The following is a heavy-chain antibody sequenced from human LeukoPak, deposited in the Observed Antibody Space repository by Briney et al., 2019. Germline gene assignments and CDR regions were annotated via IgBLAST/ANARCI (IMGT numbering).Heavy chain of an antibody. J-gene: IGHJ5*02. D-gene: IGHD2-2*01. V-gene: IGHV3-23*01. CDR3: AKHATVVVPAAHNWFDP. CDR2: ISGSGGST. Sequence: GGSLRLSCAASGFTFSSYAMSWVRQAPGKGLEWVSAISGSGGSTYYADSVKGRFTISRDNSKNTLYLQMNSLRAEDTAVYYCAKHATVVVPAAHNWFDPWGQGTLVTVSS. CDR1: GFTFSSYA.